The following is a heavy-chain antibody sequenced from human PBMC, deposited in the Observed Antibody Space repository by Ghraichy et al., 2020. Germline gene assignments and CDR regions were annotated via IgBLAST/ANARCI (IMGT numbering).Heavy chain of an antibody. CDR2: INHSGST. D-gene: IGHD5-18*01. J-gene: IGHJ5*02. Sequence: SETLSPTCAVYGGSFSGYYWSWIRQPPGKGLEWIGEINHSGSTNYNPSLKSRVTISVDTSKNQFSLKLSSVTAADTAVYYCARAVDTAMVMWWFDPWGQGTLVTVSS. CDR3: ARAVDTAMVMWWFDP. V-gene: IGHV4-34*01. CDR1: GGSFSGYY.